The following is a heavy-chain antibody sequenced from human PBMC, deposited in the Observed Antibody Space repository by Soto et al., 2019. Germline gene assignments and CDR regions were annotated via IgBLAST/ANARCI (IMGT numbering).Heavy chain of an antibody. CDR2: IDGDEDSTT. Sequence: EGQLVESGGGLVQTGGSLRLSCAASGFTFNSYWMQWVRHAPCKGLECVSRIDGDEDSTTNYADSVKGRFNISRDNVKTTLYLQMNSLRAEDTAVYYCGRDSHGDYWGQGTLVTVSS. J-gene: IGHJ4*02. CDR3: GRDSHGDY. V-gene: IGHV3-74*01. CDR1: GFTFNSYW.